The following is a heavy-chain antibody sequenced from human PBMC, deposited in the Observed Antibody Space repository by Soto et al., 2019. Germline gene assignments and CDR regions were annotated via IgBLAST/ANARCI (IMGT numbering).Heavy chain of an antibody. CDR1: GFSFSNAW. J-gene: IGHJ6*02. Sequence: PGGSLRLSCAASGFSFSNAWMSWVRQLPGKGLEWVGHIKSKTDGGTADYAAPVKGRFTISRDDSKNTLYLQMNSLKTEDTAMFYCTTLNYGVEVWGQGTTVTVSS. CDR2: IKSKTDGGTA. CDR3: TTLNYGVEV. V-gene: IGHV3-15*01.